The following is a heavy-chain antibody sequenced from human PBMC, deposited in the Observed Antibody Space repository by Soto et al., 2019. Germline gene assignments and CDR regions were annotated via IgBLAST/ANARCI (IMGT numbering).Heavy chain of an antibody. J-gene: IGHJ6*02. V-gene: IGHV1-69*01. CDR2: LIPIFGTA. Sequence: QVQVVQSGAEVKKPGSSVKVSCKASGDTFYNYAISWVRQAPGRGLEWMGGLIPIFGTANYAHKFQGRVTITADESANTAYMELSSVRSEDTAVYYCARTYSSASWGRYYYYYYGLDVWGQGTTVTVSS. CDR1: GDTFYNYA. CDR3: ARTYSSASWGRYYYYYYGLDV. D-gene: IGHD6-6*01.